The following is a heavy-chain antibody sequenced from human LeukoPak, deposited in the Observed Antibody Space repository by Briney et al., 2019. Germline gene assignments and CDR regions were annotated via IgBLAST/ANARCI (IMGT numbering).Heavy chain of an antibody. V-gene: IGHV3-30*18. J-gene: IGHJ4*02. CDR1: GFTFSSYD. Sequence: GRSVRLSCAASGFTFSSYDMHWVRQAPGKGLEWVAVISYDGSTIYYADSVKGRFTISRDNSKNTLYLQMNSLEAEDTAVYYCAKAKSYSSGSSGYWGQGTPVTVSS. D-gene: IGHD5-18*01. CDR2: ISYDGSTI. CDR3: AKAKSYSSGSSGY.